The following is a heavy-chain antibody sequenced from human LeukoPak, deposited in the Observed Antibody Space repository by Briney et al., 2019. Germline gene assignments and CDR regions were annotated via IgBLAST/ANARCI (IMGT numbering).Heavy chain of an antibody. CDR1: GGSFSGYY. D-gene: IGHD3-22*01. CDR3: ARYPYDSSGYSPFDN. J-gene: IGHJ4*02. Sequence: PSETLSLTCAVYGGSFSGYYWSWIRQPPGKGLGWIGEINHGGSTNYTPSLKSRVSISVETSKSKCSMNLSSVPAAETAVYNCARYPYDSSGYSPFDNWGEGTLLTASS. CDR2: INHGGST. V-gene: IGHV4-34*01.